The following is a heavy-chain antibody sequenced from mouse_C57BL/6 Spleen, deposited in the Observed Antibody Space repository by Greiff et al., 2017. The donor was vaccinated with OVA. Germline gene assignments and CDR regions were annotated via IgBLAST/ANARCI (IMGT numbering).Heavy chain of an antibody. CDR1: GYAFSSSW. Sequence: QVQLQQSGPELVKPGASVKISCKASGYAFSSSWMNWVKQRPGKGLEWIGRIYPGDGDTNYNGKFKGKATLTADKSSSTAYMQLSSLTSEDSAVYFCARSDITVVSYFDVWGTGTTVTVSS. CDR2: IYPGDGDT. J-gene: IGHJ1*03. V-gene: IGHV1-82*01. D-gene: IGHD1-1*01. CDR3: ARSDITVVSYFDV.